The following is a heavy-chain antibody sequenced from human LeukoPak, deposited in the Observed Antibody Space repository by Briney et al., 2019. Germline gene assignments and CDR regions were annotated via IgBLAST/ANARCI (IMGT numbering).Heavy chain of an antibody. D-gene: IGHD4-23*01. CDR3: AKVARDGGKLLYFDY. J-gene: IGHJ4*02. V-gene: IGHV3-30*18. Sequence: PGGSLRLSCAASGFTFSSYGMHWVRQAPGKGLEGVAVISYDGSNKYYADSVKGRFTISRDNSKNTLYLQMNSLRAEDTAVYYCAKVARDGGKLLYFDYWGQGTLVTVSS. CDR2: ISYDGSNK. CDR1: GFTFSSYG.